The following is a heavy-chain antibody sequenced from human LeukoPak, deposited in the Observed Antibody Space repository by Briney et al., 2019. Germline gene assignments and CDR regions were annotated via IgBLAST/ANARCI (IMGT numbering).Heavy chain of an antibody. Sequence: GGSLRLSCAASGFTFTSYSMNWVRQAPGKGLEWVSVIYSGGSTYYADSVKGRFTISRDNSKNTLYLQMNSLRAEDTAVYYCARVLAVAGPSYYFDYWGQGTLVTVSS. J-gene: IGHJ4*02. D-gene: IGHD6-19*01. CDR1: GFTFTSYS. CDR3: ARVLAVAGPSYYFDY. CDR2: IYSGGST. V-gene: IGHV3-53*01.